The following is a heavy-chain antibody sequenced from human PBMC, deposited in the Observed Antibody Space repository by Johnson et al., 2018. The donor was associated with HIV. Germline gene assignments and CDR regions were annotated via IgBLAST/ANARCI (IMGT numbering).Heavy chain of an antibody. CDR1: GFSFDDYG. J-gene: IGHJ3*01. CDR3: ARTQWEQLLGAGASDF. CDR2: INWTGGAT. V-gene: IGHV3-20*04. D-gene: IGHD1-26*01. Sequence: VQLVESGGRVVRRGGSLRLSCAASGFSFDDYGMTWVRQLAGKGLEWVSVINWTGGATGYADSVQGRFTISRDNAKNSLYLQMNSLRAEDTALYYFARTQWEQLLGAGASDFWGPGTLVTVSS.